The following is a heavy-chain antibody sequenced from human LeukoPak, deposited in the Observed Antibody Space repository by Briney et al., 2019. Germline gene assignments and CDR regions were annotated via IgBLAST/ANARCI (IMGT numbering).Heavy chain of an antibody. CDR3: ARGFGGLAVAGY. D-gene: IGHD6-19*01. Sequence: PSETLSLTCTVSGGSINNYYWSWIRQPPGKELVWIGYIYYSGSTNYNPSLKSRLTISVDTSKNQFALKVSSLTAADTAVYYCARGFGGLAVAGYWGQGTLVTVSS. CDR2: IYYSGST. V-gene: IGHV4-59*01. J-gene: IGHJ4*02. CDR1: GGSINNYY.